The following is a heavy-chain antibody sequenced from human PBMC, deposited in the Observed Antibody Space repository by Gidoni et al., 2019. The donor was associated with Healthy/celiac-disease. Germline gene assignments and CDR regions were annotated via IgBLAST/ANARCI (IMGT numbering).Heavy chain of an antibody. CDR1: GGSFSGYY. J-gene: IGHJ5*02. V-gene: IGHV4-34*01. CDR2: INHSGST. Sequence: QVQLQQWGAGLLKPSETLSLTCAVYGGSFSGYYWSWIRQPPGKGLGWIGEINHSGSTNYNPSLKSRVTISVDTSKNQFSLKLSSVTAADTAVYYCARLYSSSWYDRRVSGRGVSRWFDPWGQGTLVTVSS. D-gene: IGHD6-13*01. CDR3: ARLYSSSWYDRRVSGRGVSRWFDP.